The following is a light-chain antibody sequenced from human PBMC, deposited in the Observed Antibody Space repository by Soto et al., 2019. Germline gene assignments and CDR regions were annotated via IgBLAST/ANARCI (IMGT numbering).Light chain of an antibody. CDR2: KAS. CDR3: QQYNSFPT. Sequence: DIQMTQSPSTLSASVGARVTITCRASQSISSWLDWYKQKPGKAPKLLIYKASSLESGVPSRFSGSGTGTEFTLTISSPQPDDFATYYCQQYNSFPTFGQGTKVESK. CDR1: QSISSW. J-gene: IGKJ1*01. V-gene: IGKV1-5*03.